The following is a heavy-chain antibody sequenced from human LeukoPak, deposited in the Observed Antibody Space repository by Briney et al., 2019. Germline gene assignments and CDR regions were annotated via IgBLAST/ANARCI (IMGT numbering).Heavy chain of an antibody. CDR3: ARDRQIAY. Sequence: PGGSLRLSCAAFGFTFSNYWLTWVRQAPGQGLEWVANIKQDGSEKHYVDSVKGRFTISRDNAKSSLYLQMNSLRAEDTAVYYCARDRQIAYWSQGTLVTVSS. CDR1: GFTFSNYW. J-gene: IGHJ4*02. V-gene: IGHV3-7*01. CDR2: IKQDGSEK.